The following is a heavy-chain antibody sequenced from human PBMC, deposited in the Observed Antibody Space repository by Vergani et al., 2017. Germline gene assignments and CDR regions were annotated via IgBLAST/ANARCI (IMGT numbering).Heavy chain of an antibody. CDR1: GFTFDDYA. J-gene: IGHJ4*02. CDR3: AKDIVSSTSFDYFDY. CDR2: ISWNSGSI. D-gene: IGHD2-2*01. Sequence: EVQLVESGGGLVQPGRSLRLSCAASGFTFDDYAMHWVRQAPGKGLEWVSGISWNSGSIGYADSVKGRFTISRDNAKNSLYLQMNSLRAEDTALYYCAKDIVSSTSFDYFDYWGQGTLVTVSS. V-gene: IGHV3-9*01.